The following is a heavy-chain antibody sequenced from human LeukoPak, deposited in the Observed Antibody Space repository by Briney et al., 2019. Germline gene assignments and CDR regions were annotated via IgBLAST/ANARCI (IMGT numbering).Heavy chain of an antibody. Sequence: PGGSLRLSCAASGFTFSSYAMTWVRQAPGKGLEWVSAISGSGGSTYYADSVKGRFTMSRDNSKNTLYLQMSSLRAEDTAVYYCARGSLGGYVFGYWGQGTLVTVSS. V-gene: IGHV3-23*01. J-gene: IGHJ4*02. D-gene: IGHD1-26*01. CDR1: GFTFSSYA. CDR3: ARGSLGGYVFGY. CDR2: ISGSGGST.